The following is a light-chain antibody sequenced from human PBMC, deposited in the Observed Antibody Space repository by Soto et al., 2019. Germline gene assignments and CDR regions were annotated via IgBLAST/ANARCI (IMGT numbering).Light chain of an antibody. Sequence: DVVMTQSPLSLPVTLGQPASISCRSSQSLVYVNGDTYLDWFQHRPGQSPRRLIYKVSNRDSGVPGRFSGSGSGPDFTLKISRVEAEDVGVYYFMQGTHWPYTFGQGTKLEIK. J-gene: IGKJ2*01. CDR1: QSLVYVNGDTY. CDR2: KVS. CDR3: MQGTHWPYT. V-gene: IGKV2-30*01.